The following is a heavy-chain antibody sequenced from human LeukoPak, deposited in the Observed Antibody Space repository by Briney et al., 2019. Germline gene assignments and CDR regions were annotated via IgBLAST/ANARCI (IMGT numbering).Heavy chain of an antibody. V-gene: IGHV3-7*03. J-gene: IGHJ5*02. D-gene: IGHD2-15*01. CDR2: INEDGSGR. CDR1: GFTFSTYW. Sequence: GGSLSLTCAVSGFTFSTYWMSWVRQAPRKGLEWVANINEDGSGRYYMGSVKGRFTVSRDNAKNSLYLQMNSLRAEDTAIYYCMRGEVGSNWFDPWGQGTLLTVSS. CDR3: MRGEVGSNWFDP.